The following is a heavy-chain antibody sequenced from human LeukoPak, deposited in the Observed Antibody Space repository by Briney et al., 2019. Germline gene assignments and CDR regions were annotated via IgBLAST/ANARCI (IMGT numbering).Heavy chain of an antibody. CDR1: GFTFNTYA. CDR2: IRSDGSNK. J-gene: IGHJ4*02. D-gene: IGHD3-22*01. V-gene: IGHV3-30*02. Sequence: GGSLRLSCAASGFTFNTYAMHWVRQAPGKGLEWVAFIRSDGSNKYYADSVKGRFTISRDNSKDTLYLQMNSLRADDTAVYYCARVRYDGSGYYSIYDYWGQGTLVTVSS. CDR3: ARVRYDGSGYYSIYDY.